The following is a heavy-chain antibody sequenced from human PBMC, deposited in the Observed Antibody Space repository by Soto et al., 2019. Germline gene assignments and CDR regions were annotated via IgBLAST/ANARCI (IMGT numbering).Heavy chain of an antibody. CDR2: INPSGGST. CDR3: ASSGWYPQAYYYYYYGMDV. CDR1: GYTFTSYY. D-gene: IGHD2-15*01. V-gene: IGHV1-46*01. J-gene: IGHJ6*02. Sequence: ASVKVSCKASGYTFTSYYMHWVRQAPGQGLECMGIINPSGGSTSYAQKFQGRVTMTRDTSTSTVYMELSSLRSEDTAVYYCASSGWYPQAYYYYYYGMDVWGQGTTVTVSS.